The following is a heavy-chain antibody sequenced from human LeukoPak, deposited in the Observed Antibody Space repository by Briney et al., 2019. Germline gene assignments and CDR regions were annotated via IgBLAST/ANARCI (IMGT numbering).Heavy chain of an antibody. CDR2: INPSGGST. CDR1: GYTFTSYF. V-gene: IGHV1-46*01. J-gene: IGHJ6*03. Sequence: GASVKVSCKASGYTFTSYFMYWVRQAPGQGLEWMGIINPSGGSTNYAQKFQGRLTMTRDMSTSTVYMELSSLRSEDTAVYYCARGTHVRHYCNSGRCYYTDVWGKGTTVTVSS. CDR3: ARGTHVRHYCNSGRCYYTDV. D-gene: IGHD2/OR15-2a*01.